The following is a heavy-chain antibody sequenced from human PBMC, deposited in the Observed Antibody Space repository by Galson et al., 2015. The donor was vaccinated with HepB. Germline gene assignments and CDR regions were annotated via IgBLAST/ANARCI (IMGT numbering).Heavy chain of an antibody. J-gene: IGHJ4*02. CDR2: ISDSGYI. CDR1: GFTFSNYI. Sequence: SLRLSCAPSGFTFSNYIMNWVRQAPGQGLEWVASISDSGYIFYADSVTGRFTISRDNPKSSLYLQMNSLRAEDTAVYYCVRAEGEGRKLTGLMDYWGQGTLVTVSS. V-gene: IGHV3-69-1*01. D-gene: IGHD3-16*01. CDR3: VRAEGEGRKLTGLMDY.